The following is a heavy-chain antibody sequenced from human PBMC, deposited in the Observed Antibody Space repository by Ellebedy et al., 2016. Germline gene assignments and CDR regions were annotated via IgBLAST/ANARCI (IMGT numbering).Heavy chain of an antibody. J-gene: IGHJ4*02. CDR3: AKVHDYGDYPDY. V-gene: IGHV3-23*01. CDR2: ISGSGGST. D-gene: IGHD4-17*01. Sequence: GGSLRLSXAASGFTFSSYAMSWVRQAPGKGLEWVSAISGSGGSTYYADSVKGRFTISRDNSKNTLYLQMNSLRAEDTAVYYCAKVHDYGDYPDYWGQGTLVTVSS. CDR1: GFTFSSYA.